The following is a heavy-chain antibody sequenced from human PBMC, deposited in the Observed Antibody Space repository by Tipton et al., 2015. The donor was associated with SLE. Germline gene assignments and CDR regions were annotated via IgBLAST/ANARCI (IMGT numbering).Heavy chain of an antibody. D-gene: IGHD3-10*01. V-gene: IGHV4-61*09. J-gene: IGHJ6*02. Sequence: TLSLTCTVSGGSISSGSYYWSWIRQPAGKGLEWIGYIYTSGSTNYNPSLKSRVTISVDTSKNQFSLKLSSVTAADTAVYYCARDFWISYYYGSGRYYYGMDVWGQGTTVTVSS. CDR2: IYTSGST. CDR3: ARDFWISYYYGSGRYYYGMDV. CDR1: GGSISSGSYY.